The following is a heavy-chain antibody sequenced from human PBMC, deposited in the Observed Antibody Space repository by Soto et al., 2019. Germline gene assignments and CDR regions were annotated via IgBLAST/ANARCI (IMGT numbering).Heavy chain of an antibody. V-gene: IGHV3-66*01. D-gene: IGHD3-10*01. CDR1: GFTVSNNY. Sequence: GGSLRLSCAASGFTVSNNYMSWVRQAPGKGLEWVSVIYSGGSTYYADSVKGRFTISRDNSKNMLYLQMNSLRAEDTALYYCATETGSHVGGIPYYYFDYWGQGTLVTV. CDR3: ATETGSHVGGIPYYYFDY. CDR2: IYSGGST. J-gene: IGHJ4*01.